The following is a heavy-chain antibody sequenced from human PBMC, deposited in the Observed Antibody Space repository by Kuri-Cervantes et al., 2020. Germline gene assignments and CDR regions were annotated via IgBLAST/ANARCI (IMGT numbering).Heavy chain of an antibody. D-gene: IGHD4-11*01. Sequence: SLKISCAASGFTFDDYAMHWVRQAPGKGLEWVSGISWNSGSIGYADSVKGRFTISRDNAKNSLYLQMNSLRAEDTAVYYCARDGYSTTDKYYYYGMDVWGQGTTVTVPS. CDR1: GFTFDDYA. CDR2: ISWNSGSI. J-gene: IGHJ6*02. CDR3: ARDGYSTTDKYYYYGMDV. V-gene: IGHV3-9*01.